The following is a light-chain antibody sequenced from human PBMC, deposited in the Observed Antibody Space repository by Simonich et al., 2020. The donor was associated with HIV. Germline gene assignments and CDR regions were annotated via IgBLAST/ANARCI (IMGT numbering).Light chain of an antibody. Sequence: QSALTQPASVSGSPGQSITISCTGTNSDVGSYNLVSWYQQHPGKAPKLMIYEGSKRPSGVADRFSGSKSGNTASLTISGLQAEDEADYYCSSYTSSSRVVFGGGTKVTVL. J-gene: IGLJ2*01. CDR2: EGS. CDR3: SSYTSSSRVV. CDR1: NSDVGSYNL. V-gene: IGLV2-14*02.